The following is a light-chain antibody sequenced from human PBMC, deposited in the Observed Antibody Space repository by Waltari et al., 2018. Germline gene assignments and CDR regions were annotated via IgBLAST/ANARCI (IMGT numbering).Light chain of an antibody. CDR3: NARDRSGNNWE. CDR1: SLRSYY. CDR2: GKN. J-gene: IGLJ2*01. Sequence: SSTLTQDPAVSVVLGQTVRITCQGESLRSYYASWYHQKQAQAPVLVIYGKNNQPSAIPDRISGSSSGNTAALTLTGAQAEDAADSYCNARDRSGNNWEFGGGNKLTVL. V-gene: IGLV3-19*01.